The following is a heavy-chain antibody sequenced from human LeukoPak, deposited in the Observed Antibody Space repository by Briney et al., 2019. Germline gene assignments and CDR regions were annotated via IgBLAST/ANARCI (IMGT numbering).Heavy chain of an antibody. CDR3: AKDPNYYDSSGGAFDI. J-gene: IGHJ3*02. CDR1: GFTFSSYA. V-gene: IGHV3-23*01. CDR2: ISGSGGST. Sequence: GGSLRLSCAASGFTFSSYAMSWVRQAPGKGLEWVSAISGSGGSTYYADSVKGQFTISRDNSKNTLYLQMNSLRAEDTAVYYCAKDPNYYDSSGGAFDIWGQGTMVTVSS. D-gene: IGHD3-22*01.